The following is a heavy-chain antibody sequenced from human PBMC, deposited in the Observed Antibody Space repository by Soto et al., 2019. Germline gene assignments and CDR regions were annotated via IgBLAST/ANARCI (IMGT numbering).Heavy chain of an antibody. Sequence: QVQLVESGGGVVQPGRSLRHSCAASGFTFSSYGMHWVRQAPGKGLEWVAVIWYDGSNKYYADSVKGRFTISRDNSKNTLYMQMNSLRAEDTAVYYCARNRGSSSSYYYYYGMDVWVQGTTVTVSS. CDR2: IWYDGSNK. CDR1: GFTFSSYG. J-gene: IGHJ6*02. CDR3: ARNRGSSSSYYYYYGMDV. D-gene: IGHD6-6*01. V-gene: IGHV3-33*01.